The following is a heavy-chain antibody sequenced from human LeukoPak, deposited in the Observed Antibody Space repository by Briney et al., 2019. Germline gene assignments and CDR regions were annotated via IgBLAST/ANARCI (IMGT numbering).Heavy chain of an antibody. CDR3: ARDGCGGGSCYLRYYYGMDV. Sequence: ASVKVSCKASGYTFTSYGISWVRQAPGQGLEWMGWISAYNGNTNYAQKFQGRVTITADESTSTAYMELSSLRSEDTAVYYCARDGCGGGSCYLRYYYGMDVWGQGTTVTVSS. D-gene: IGHD2-15*01. J-gene: IGHJ6*02. CDR1: GYTFTSYG. CDR2: ISAYNGNT. V-gene: IGHV1-18*01.